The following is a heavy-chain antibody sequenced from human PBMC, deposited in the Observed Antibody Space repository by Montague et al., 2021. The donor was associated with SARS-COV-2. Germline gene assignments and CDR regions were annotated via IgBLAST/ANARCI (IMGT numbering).Heavy chain of an antibody. D-gene: IGHD1-20*01. V-gene: IGHV4-39*07. CDR1: GGSIGSSSYY. Sequence: SETLSLTCTVSGGSIGSSSYYWGWIRQPPGKGLEWIGGIYYSGSTYYNPSLKSRVTISVDTSKNQFSLKLSSVTAADTAVYYCARDQGYNWNYYYYYGMDVWGQGTTVTVSS. J-gene: IGHJ6*02. CDR2: IYYSGST. CDR3: ARDQGYNWNYYYYYGMDV.